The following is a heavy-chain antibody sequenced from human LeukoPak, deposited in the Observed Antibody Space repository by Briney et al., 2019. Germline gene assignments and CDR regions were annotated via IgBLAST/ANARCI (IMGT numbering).Heavy chain of an antibody. CDR1: GYTFTNYV. CDR2: IGPSNSNT. J-gene: IGHJ4*02. V-gene: IGHV1-18*01. D-gene: IGHD3-3*01. Sequence: ASVKVSCKASGYTFTNYVISWVRQAPGQGLEWMGFIGPSNSNTTYAQNLQGRLTLTTDTSTSTASMELRSLTSDDTAVYYCARLTIFGVADLGGDYWGQGTLVTVSS. CDR3: ARLTIFGVADLGGDY.